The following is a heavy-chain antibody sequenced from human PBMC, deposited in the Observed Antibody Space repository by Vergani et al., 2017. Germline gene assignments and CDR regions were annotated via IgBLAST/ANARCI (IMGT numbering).Heavy chain of an antibody. J-gene: IGHJ4*02. CDR3: VRVGVGISFDY. Sequence: QVQLQESGPGLVKPSQTLSLTCTVSGGSISSGSYYWSWIRQPAGKGLEWIGRIYTSGSTNYNPSLKSRVTMSVDTSKNQFSLKLSSVTAADTAVYYCVRVGVGISFDYWGQGTLVTVSS. CDR1: GGSISSGSYY. V-gene: IGHV4-61*02. D-gene: IGHD3-3*01. CDR2: IYTSGST.